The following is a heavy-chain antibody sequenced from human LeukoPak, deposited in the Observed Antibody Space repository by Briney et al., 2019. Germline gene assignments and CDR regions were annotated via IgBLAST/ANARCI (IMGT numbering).Heavy chain of an antibody. Sequence: SETLSLTCTVSGGSISSGGYYWRWIRQHPGTGLEWIGYIYYSGSTYYNPSLKSRVTISVDTSKNQFSLKLSSVTAADTAVYYCARSPVVPAAIDWFDPWGQGTLVTVPS. CDR3: ARSPVVPAAIDWFDP. V-gene: IGHV4-31*03. CDR2: IYYSGST. CDR1: GGSISSGGYY. D-gene: IGHD2-2*01. J-gene: IGHJ5*02.